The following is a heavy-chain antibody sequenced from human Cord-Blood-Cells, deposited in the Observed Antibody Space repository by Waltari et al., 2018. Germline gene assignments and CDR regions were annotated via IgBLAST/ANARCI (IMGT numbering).Heavy chain of an antibody. CDR1: GYTFTGYY. Sequence: QVQLVQSGAEVKKPGASVKVSCKASGYTFTGYYMHWGRQAPGQGLEWMGWINPNSGGTNYAQKFQGWVTMTRDTSISTAYMELSRLRSDDTAVYYCARARADGDYYYFDYWGQGTLVTVSS. CDR3: ARARADGDYYYFDY. D-gene: IGHD4-17*01. V-gene: IGHV1-2*04. CDR2: INPNSGGT. J-gene: IGHJ4*02.